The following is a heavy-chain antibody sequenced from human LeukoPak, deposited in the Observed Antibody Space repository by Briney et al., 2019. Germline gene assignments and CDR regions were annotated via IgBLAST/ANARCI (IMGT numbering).Heavy chain of an antibody. CDR2: IYSGETT. V-gene: IGHV3-53*01. CDR1: GLTVNSNY. J-gene: IGHJ3*01. CDR3: ARISGGSFDV. Sequence: GSLRLACAASGLTVNSNYMTWVRQAQGTGLEWVSLIYSGETTYYADSVKGRFTISRDTSQNTLYLQMNRLRAEDTAVYYCARISGGSFDVWGQGQRSPS. D-gene: IGHD3-10*01.